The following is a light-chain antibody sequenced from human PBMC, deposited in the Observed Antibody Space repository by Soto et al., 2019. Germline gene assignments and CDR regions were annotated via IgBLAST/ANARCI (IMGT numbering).Light chain of an antibody. CDR2: DVR. Sequence: QSALTQPASVSGSPGQSITISCTVTSSDVGGYNYISWYQQHPGKAPKFIIYDVRNRPSGVSNRFSGSRSGNTASLTISGLQAEDEADYYCSSYTSSNTVIFGGGTKLTVL. V-gene: IGLV2-14*03. CDR1: SSDVGGYNY. CDR3: SSYTSSNTVI. J-gene: IGLJ2*01.